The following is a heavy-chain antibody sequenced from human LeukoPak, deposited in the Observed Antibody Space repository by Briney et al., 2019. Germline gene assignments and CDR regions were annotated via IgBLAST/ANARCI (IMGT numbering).Heavy chain of an antibody. Sequence: PGGSLRLSCAASGFTFSSYCMSWVRQAPGKGLEWVSAISATGGTTYYADSVKGRFTISRDNAKNTLYLQMNSLRAEDTAVYYCAKDYEPLVGVHRWGDWFDPWGQGTLVTVSS. CDR2: ISATGGTT. CDR3: AKDYEPLVGVHRWGDWFDP. CDR1: GFTFSSYC. D-gene: IGHD1-26*01. V-gene: IGHV3-23*01. J-gene: IGHJ5*02.